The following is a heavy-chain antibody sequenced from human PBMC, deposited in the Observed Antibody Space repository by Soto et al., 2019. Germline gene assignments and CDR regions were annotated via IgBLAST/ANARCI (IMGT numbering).Heavy chain of an antibody. CDR1: EFTFVNYV. CDR3: ARGQDFWSTYGLNWFDP. CDR2: ISGSGGKT. D-gene: IGHD3-3*01. V-gene: IGHV3-23*01. J-gene: IGHJ5*02. Sequence: GGSLRLSCVAYEFTFVNYVVSWVRLAPGKGLEWVSAISGSGGKTYYAESVKGRFTISRDNAKNSLYLQMDSLRTDDTAVYYCARGQDFWSTYGLNWFDPWGQGTPVTVSS.